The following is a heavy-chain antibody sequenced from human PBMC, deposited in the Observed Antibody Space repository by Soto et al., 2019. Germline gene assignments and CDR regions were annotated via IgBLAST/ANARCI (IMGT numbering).Heavy chain of an antibody. V-gene: IGHV1-69*12. CDR2: IIPIFGTA. D-gene: IGHD1-7*01. CDR1: GGTFSSYA. Sequence: QVQLVQSGAEVKKPGSSVKVSCKASGGTFSSYAISWVRQAPGQGLEWMGGIIPIFGTANYAQKFQGRVTITADESTRTANMELSSLRSEDTAVYYCASHGITGTWVYSYGMDVWGQGTTVTVSS. CDR3: ASHGITGTWVYSYGMDV. J-gene: IGHJ6*02.